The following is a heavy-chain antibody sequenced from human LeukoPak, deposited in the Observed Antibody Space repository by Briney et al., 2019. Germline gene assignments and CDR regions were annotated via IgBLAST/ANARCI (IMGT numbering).Heavy chain of an antibody. CDR3: AKASMVRGVTC. V-gene: IGHV3-23*01. CDR2: ISGSGGST. CDR1: GFTFSSYG. J-gene: IGHJ4*02. Sequence: GGSLRLSCAASGFTFSSYGMSWVRQAPGKGLEWVSAISGSGGSTYYTDSVKGRFTISRDNSKNTLYLQMNSLRAEDTAVYYCAKASMVRGVTCWGQGTLVTVSS. D-gene: IGHD3-10*01.